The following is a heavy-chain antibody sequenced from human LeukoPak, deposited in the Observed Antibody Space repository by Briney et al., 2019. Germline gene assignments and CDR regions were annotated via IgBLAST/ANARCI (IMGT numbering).Heavy chain of an antibody. V-gene: IGHV4-30-4*01. CDR2: INYSGST. D-gene: IGHD3-10*01. Sequence: SETLSLTCTVSGGSISSGDYYWSWIRQPPGKGLEWIGHINYSGSTYYNPSLKSRVTVSVDTSKNQFSLKLSSVTAADTAVYYCARVTNYYGSGSYRFVDYWGQGTLVTVSS. CDR1: GGSISSGDYY. J-gene: IGHJ4*02. CDR3: ARVTNYYGSGSYRFVDY.